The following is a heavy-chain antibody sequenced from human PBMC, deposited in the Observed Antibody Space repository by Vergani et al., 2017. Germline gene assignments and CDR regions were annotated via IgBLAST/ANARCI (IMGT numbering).Heavy chain of an antibody. J-gene: IGHJ4*02. V-gene: IGHV7-4-1*02. CDR3: ARATRSMVRGLTYYFDY. Sequence: QVQLVQSGSELKKPGASVKVSCKASGYTFTTFAMNWVRQAPGQGLAWMGWINTNTGNPTYAQGFTGRFVFSLDTSVTTAYLQISSLKAEDTAVYYCARATRSMVRGLTYYFDYWGQGTLVTVSS. D-gene: IGHD3-10*01. CDR2: INTNTGNP. CDR1: GYTFTTFA.